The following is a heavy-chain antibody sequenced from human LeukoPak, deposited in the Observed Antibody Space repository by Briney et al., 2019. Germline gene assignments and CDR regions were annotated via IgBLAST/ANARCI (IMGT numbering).Heavy chain of an antibody. D-gene: IGHD3-16*01. CDR1: GFTFSSYS. Sequence: GGSLRLSCAASGFTFSSYSMNWVRQAPGKGLEWVSYITISSSTIYYADSVKGRFTISRDNAKNSLYLQMNSLRDEDTAVYYCARDLDDYVWGSYRSSLRGFDYWGQGTLVTVSS. CDR3: ARDLDDYVWGSYRSSLRGFDY. V-gene: IGHV3-48*02. CDR2: ITISSSTI. J-gene: IGHJ4*02.